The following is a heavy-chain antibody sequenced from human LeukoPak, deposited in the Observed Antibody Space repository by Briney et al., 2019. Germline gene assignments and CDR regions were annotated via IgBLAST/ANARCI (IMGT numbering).Heavy chain of an antibody. CDR3: ARRLAGTRTFDY. J-gene: IGHJ4*02. D-gene: IGHD1-7*01. CDR2: IYGADYTT. V-gene: IGHV5-51*01. Sequence: NSGASLQISCQCSGYIFTSYWIGLVRPLPGKGLEGVGVIYGADYTTIYSSPFDGQITISADKSISTACLQWTTLKASDTAMYYCARRLAGTRTFDYGGQGALGTVSS. CDR1: GYIFTSYW.